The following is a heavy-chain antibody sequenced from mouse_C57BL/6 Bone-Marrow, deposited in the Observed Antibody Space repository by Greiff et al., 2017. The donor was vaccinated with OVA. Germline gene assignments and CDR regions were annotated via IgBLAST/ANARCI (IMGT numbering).Heavy chain of an antibody. CDR2: ISNLAYSI. CDR1: GFTFSDYG. J-gene: IGHJ3*01. Sequence: EVQVVGSGGGLVQPGGSLKLSCAASGFTFSDYGMAWVRQAPRKGPEWVAFISNLAYSIYYADTVTGRFTISRENAKNTLYLEMSSLRSEDTAMYYCARLIYYDYDWFAYWGQGTLVTVSA. V-gene: IGHV5-15*01. D-gene: IGHD2-4*01. CDR3: ARLIYYDYDWFAY.